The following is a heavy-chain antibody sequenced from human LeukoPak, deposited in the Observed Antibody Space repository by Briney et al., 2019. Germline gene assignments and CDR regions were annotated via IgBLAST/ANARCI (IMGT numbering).Heavy chain of an antibody. CDR1: GGSMNSYY. Sequence: SETLSLTCSVSGGSMNSYYWSWIRQSPGKGLEWIGYIYYSGSTNYNPSLKSRVTISVNTSKNQFSLQLNSVTPEDTAVYYCAREVVAGDDAFDIWGQGTMVTVSS. D-gene: IGHD2-15*01. CDR3: AREVVAGDDAFDI. J-gene: IGHJ3*02. V-gene: IGHV4-59*12. CDR2: IYYSGST.